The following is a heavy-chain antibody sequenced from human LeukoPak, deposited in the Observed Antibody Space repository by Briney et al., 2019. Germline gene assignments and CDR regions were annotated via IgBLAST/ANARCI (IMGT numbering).Heavy chain of an antibody. V-gene: IGHV3-7*01. CDR1: GFIFSSYW. Sequence: GGSLRLPCAASGFIFSSYWMHWVRQAPGKGLQWVANIKQDGTEKYYVDSVKGRFTISRDNAKNSLYLQMNGLRAEDTAVYYCGRSMDVWGQGTTVTVSS. CDR3: GRSMDV. CDR2: IKQDGTEK. J-gene: IGHJ6*02.